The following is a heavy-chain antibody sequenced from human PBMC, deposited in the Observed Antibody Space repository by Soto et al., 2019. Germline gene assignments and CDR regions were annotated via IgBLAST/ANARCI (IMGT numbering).Heavy chain of an antibody. CDR1: GFSLITAGVG. D-gene: IGHD6-19*01. CDR3: VHRQGRAVTDPLEN. V-gene: IGHV2-5*02. CDR2: IYWDDDK. Sequence: ESGPTLVNPTQTLTLTCTFSGFSLITAGVGVGWIRQPPGKALEWLALIYWDDDKRYNPSLKNRVTITKDTSKNQVVLTMTNLDSVDTATYYFVHRQGRAVTDPLENWGQGTQVTVSS. J-gene: IGHJ1*01.